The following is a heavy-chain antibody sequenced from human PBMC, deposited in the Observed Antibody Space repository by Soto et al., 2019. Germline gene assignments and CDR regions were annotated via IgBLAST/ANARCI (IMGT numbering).Heavy chain of an antibody. CDR1: GGTFSSYA. D-gene: IGHD3-10*01. CDR2: IIPIFGTA. CDR3: ARGDYYGSGSYDY. Sequence: QVQLVQSGAEVKKPGSSVKVSCKASGGTFSSYAISWVRQAPGQGLEWMGGIIPIFGTANYAQKYQGRVTITGDEHAGTAYMELRSLTSEDTAVYYCARGDYYGSGSYDYWGQGTLVTVSS. V-gene: IGHV1-69*01. J-gene: IGHJ4*02.